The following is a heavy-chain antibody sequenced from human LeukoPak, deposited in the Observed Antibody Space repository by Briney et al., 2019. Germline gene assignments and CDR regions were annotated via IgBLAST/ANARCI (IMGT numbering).Heavy chain of an antibody. CDR2: INHSGST. CDR1: GGSFSGYY. J-gene: IGHJ4*02. CDR3: ARGDSVFGYGTFDY. V-gene: IGHV4-34*01. Sequence: SETLSLTCAVYGGSFSGYYWSWIRQPPGKGLEWIGEINHSGSTNYTPSLKSRVTISVDTSKNQFSLKLSSVTAADTAVYYCARGDSVFGYGTFDYWGQGTLVTVSS. D-gene: IGHD5-18*01.